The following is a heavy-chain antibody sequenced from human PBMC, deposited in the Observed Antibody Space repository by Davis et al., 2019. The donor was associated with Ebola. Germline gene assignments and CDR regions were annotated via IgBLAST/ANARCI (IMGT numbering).Heavy chain of an antibody. CDR3: ASIVGAPAWGGFDI. D-gene: IGHD1-26*01. CDR1: GFTFSSYS. V-gene: IGHV3-21*01. J-gene: IGHJ3*02. Sequence: GESLKISCAASGFTFSSYSLNWVRQAPGKGLEWVSSISSSSSYIYYADSVKGRFTISRDNAKNSLYLQMNSLGAEDTAVYYCASIVGAPAWGGFDIWGQGTMVTVSS. CDR2: ISSSSSYI.